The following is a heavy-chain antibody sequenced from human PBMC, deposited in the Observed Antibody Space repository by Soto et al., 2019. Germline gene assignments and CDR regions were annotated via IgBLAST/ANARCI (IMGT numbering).Heavy chain of an antibody. D-gene: IGHD5-12*01. CDR3: ARGPTITTDF. J-gene: IGHJ4*02. Sequence: SETLSLTCTISGGSMSRYSFHWLRQPPGKGLEWIGYMYNDGATDYNPSLKSRISMSLDTSTNQFSLRLSSVTAADMAVYFCARGPTITTDFWGRGILVTVPQ. CDR1: GGSMSRYS. CDR2: MYNDGAT. V-gene: IGHV4-59*01.